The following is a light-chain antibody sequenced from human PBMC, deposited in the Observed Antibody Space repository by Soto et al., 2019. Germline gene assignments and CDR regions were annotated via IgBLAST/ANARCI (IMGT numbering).Light chain of an antibody. CDR2: GDV. CDR3: NSYTTMNTYV. J-gene: IGLJ1*01. Sequence: QSVLTQPPSASGTPGQRFTISCSGSSSNIGSNSVYWYQHLPGTAPRLVMYGDVQRPSGVPDRFSGSKSGTSASLAISGLRSEDEAVYYCNSYTTMNTYVFGTGTKLTVL. CDR1: SSNIGSNS. V-gene: IGLV1-47*02.